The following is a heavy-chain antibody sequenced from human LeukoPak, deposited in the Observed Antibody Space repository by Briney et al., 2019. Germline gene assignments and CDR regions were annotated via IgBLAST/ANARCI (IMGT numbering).Heavy chain of an antibody. Sequence: PGGSLRLSCAASGFTFSSYWMHWVRQAPGKGLVWVSRINSDGSSTSYADSVKGRFTISRDNARNTLYLQMNSLRAEDTAVYYCASHGDYDAFDIWGQGTMVTVSS. V-gene: IGHV3-74*01. CDR2: INSDGSST. CDR1: GFTFSSYW. CDR3: ASHGDYDAFDI. J-gene: IGHJ3*02. D-gene: IGHD4-17*01.